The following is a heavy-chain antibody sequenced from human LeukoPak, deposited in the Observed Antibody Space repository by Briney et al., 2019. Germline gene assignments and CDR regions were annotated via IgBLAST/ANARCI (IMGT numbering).Heavy chain of an antibody. V-gene: IGHV3-21*01. CDR2: ISSSSSYI. CDR3: AREPNYDFWSGYGELP. Sequence: GGSLRLSCAASGFTFSSYAMSWVRQAPGKGLEWVSSISSSSSYIYYADSVKGRFTISRDNAKNSLYLQMNSLRAEDTAVYYCAREPNYDFWSGYGELPWGQGTLVTVSS. D-gene: IGHD3-3*01. CDR1: GFTFSSYA. J-gene: IGHJ5*02.